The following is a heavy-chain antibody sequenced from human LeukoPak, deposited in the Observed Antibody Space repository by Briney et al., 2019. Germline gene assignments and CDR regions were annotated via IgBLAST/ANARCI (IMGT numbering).Heavy chain of an antibody. CDR3: AREDWFHFDY. CDR1: GFAFSSSW. D-gene: IGHD3-10*01. CDR2: INKDATAK. J-gene: IGHJ4*02. Sequence: PGGSLRLSCAASGFAFSSSWMSRVRQAPGKGLEWVANINKDATAKYYVDSVKGRFTISRDNAKNSLYLQMNGLRAEDTAVYYCAREDWFHFDYWGQGTLVTVSS. V-gene: IGHV3-7*03.